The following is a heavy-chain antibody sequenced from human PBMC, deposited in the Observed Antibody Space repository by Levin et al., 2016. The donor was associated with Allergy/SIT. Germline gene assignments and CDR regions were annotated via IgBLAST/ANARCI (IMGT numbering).Heavy chain of an antibody. CDR3: ASSLDDIVVVPAAMRGDY. Sequence: RQAPGKGLEWIGSIYYSGSTYYNPSLKSRVTISVNTSKNQFSLKLSSVTAADTAVYYCASSLDDIVVVPAAMRGDYWGQGTLVTVSS. J-gene: IGHJ4*02. D-gene: IGHD2-2*01. CDR2: IYYSGST. V-gene: IGHV4-39*01.